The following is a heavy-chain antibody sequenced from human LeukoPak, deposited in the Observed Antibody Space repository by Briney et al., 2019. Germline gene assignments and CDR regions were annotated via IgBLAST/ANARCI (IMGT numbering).Heavy chain of an antibody. D-gene: IGHD5-18*01. J-gene: IGHJ4*02. CDR3: ARLRGYSYGYLDY. CDR1: GGSISGYY. CDR2: IHYSGTT. Sequence: SETLSLTCTVSGGSISGYYWNWIRQPPGKGLEWIGYIHYSGTTNYNPSLKSRVTISVDTSKNQLSLKLSSVTAADTAVYYCARLRGYSYGYLDYWGQGTLVTVSS. V-gene: IGHV4-59*08.